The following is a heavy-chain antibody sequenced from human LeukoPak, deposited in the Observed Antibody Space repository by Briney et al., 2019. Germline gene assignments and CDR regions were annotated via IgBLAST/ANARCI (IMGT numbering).Heavy chain of an antibody. V-gene: IGHV1-2*02. CDR3: ARDYGRRVPIGGY. Sequence: ASVKVSCKASGYTFTGYYIHWVRQAPGQGLEWMGWINPNHGDTNYAQKFQGRVTMTRDTSISTAYMELSRLRSDDTAVYYCARDYGRRVPIGGYWGQGTLVTVSS. CDR2: INPNHGDT. J-gene: IGHJ4*02. D-gene: IGHD3-16*01. CDR1: GYTFTGYY.